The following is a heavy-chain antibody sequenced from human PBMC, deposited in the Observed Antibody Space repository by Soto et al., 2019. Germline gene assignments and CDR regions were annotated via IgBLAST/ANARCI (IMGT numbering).Heavy chain of an antibody. CDR1: GGSISSGGYY. CDR3: ARYYYDSSGYQND. Sequence: SETLSLTCTVSGGSISSGGYYWSWNRQHPGKGLEWIGYIYYSGSTYYNPSLKSRVTISVDTSKNQFSLKLSSVTAADTAVYYCARYYYDSSGYQNDWGQGTLVTVSS. CDR2: IYYSGST. D-gene: IGHD3-22*01. V-gene: IGHV4-31*03. J-gene: IGHJ4*02.